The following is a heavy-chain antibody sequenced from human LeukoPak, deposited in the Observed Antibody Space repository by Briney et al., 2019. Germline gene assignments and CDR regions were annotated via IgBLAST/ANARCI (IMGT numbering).Heavy chain of an antibody. CDR1: GGSISSHY. Sequence: SETLSLTCTVSGGSISSHYWSWIRQPPGKGLEWIGYIYYSGSTNYNPSLKSRVTISVDTSKNQFSLKLSSVTAADTAAYYCARGRIKVRFGRQYYFDYWGQGTLVTVSS. CDR2: IYYSGST. CDR3: ARGRIKVRFGRQYYFDY. V-gene: IGHV4-59*11. J-gene: IGHJ4*02. D-gene: IGHD5-18*01.